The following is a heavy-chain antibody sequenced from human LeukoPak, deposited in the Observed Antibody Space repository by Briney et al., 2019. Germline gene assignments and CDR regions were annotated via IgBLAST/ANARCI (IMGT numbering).Heavy chain of an antibody. Sequence: PSETLSLTCTVSGGSMSSSSYYWGWIRQPPGKGLEWIGSIYYSGSTYYNPSLKSRVTISVDTSKNQFSLKLSSVTAADTAVYYCARRDYDSRINWFDPWGQGTLVTVSS. CDR3: ARRDYDSRINWFDP. CDR1: GGSMSSSSYY. J-gene: IGHJ5*02. D-gene: IGHD3-22*01. V-gene: IGHV4-39*01. CDR2: IYYSGST.